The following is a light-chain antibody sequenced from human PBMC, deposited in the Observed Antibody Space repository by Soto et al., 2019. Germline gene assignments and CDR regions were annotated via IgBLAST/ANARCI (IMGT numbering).Light chain of an antibody. J-gene: IGKJ4*01. CDR1: QSISIY. CDR3: QQSYRTPLT. Sequence: DIQMTQSPSSLSAFVGDTVTITCRASQSISIYLNWYQQKPGKAPELLIYAASSLQSGVPSRFSGSGSETDFTLTVSSLQPEDFATYYYQQSYRTPLTFGGGTKVEIK. V-gene: IGKV1-39*01. CDR2: AAS.